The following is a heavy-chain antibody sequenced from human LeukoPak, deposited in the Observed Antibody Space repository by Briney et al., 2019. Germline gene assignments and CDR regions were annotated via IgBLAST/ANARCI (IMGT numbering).Heavy chain of an antibody. Sequence: PSETLSLTCAVSGGSTRSYYWSWIRQPPGKGLEWIGYISDSGSTKYNPPLESRVTISVDTSKNQFSLKLTSVTAADTAVYYCARGGSNYDLLTGSYYFDFWGQGTLVTVSS. CDR2: ISDSGST. D-gene: IGHD3-9*01. J-gene: IGHJ4*02. CDR1: GGSTRSYY. V-gene: IGHV4-59*01. CDR3: ARGGSNYDLLTGSYYFDF.